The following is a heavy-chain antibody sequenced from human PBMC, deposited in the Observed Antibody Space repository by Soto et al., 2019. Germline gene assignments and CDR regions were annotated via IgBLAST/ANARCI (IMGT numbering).Heavy chain of an antibody. V-gene: IGHV1-18*01. CDR1: GYTFTSYG. CDR2: ISAYNGNT. CDR3: ARDPIGLGYCSGGSCYSQVFDY. D-gene: IGHD2-15*01. J-gene: IGHJ4*02. Sequence: ASVKVSCKASGYTFTSYGISWVRQAPGQGLEWMGWISAYNGNTNYAQKLQGRVTMTTDTSTSTAYMELRSLRSDETAVDYCARDPIGLGYCSGGSCYSQVFDYWGQGTLVTVSS.